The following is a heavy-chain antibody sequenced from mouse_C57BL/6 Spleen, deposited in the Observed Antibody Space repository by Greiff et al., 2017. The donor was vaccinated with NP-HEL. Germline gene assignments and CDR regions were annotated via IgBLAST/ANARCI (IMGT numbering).Heavy chain of an antibody. CDR1: GFTFSSYA. J-gene: IGHJ1*03. D-gene: IGHD1-1*01. CDR2: ISSGGDYI. V-gene: IGHV5-9-1*02. Sequence: EVKLVESGEGLVKPGGSLKLSCAASGFTFSSYAMSWVRQTPEKRLEWVAYISSGGDYIYYADTVKGRFTISRDNARNTLYLQMSSLKSEDTAMYYCTRDRITTVVATRWYFDVWGTGTTVTVSS. CDR3: TRDRITTVVATRWYFDV.